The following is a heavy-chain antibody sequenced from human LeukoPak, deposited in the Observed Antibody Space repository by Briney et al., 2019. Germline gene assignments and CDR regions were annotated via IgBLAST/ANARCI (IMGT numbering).Heavy chain of an antibody. Sequence: GGSLRLSCAGSGFTFKNYGIHWVRQAPGKGLEWVAGMSYDGGHRYYGDSVKGRFTISRDNSKDTVYVEMNSLRPEDMALYYCAKGCSSTSCAIEFDSWGQGTLVTVSS. CDR3: AKGCSSTSCAIEFDS. D-gene: IGHD2-2*01. V-gene: IGHV3-30*18. CDR2: MSYDGGHR. J-gene: IGHJ4*02. CDR1: GFTFKNYG.